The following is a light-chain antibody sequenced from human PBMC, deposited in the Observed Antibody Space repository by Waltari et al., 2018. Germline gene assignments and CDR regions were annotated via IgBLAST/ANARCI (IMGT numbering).Light chain of an antibody. V-gene: IGLV1-47*01. J-gene: IGLJ2*01. Sequence: QSVLTQPPSASGTPGQRVTISCSGSSSNIGSNYVYWYQQLPGTAPKLLIYRNKQRPSGVPDRFSGSKPCTSASLAISGLRSEDEADYYCAAWDDSLSGVVFGGGTKLTVL. CDR1: SSNIGSNY. CDR2: RNK. CDR3: AAWDDSLSGVV.